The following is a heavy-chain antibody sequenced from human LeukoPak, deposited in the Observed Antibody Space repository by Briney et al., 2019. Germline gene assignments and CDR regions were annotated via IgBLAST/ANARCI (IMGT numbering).Heavy chain of an antibody. D-gene: IGHD3-3*01. V-gene: IGHV4-39*01. CDR1: GRSISSSSYY. J-gene: IGHJ4*02. CDR3: ARCGYYDFWSGYNPATFDY. Sequence: AESLSLTCTVSGRSISSSSYYWGWIRQPPGKGLEWIVRMYYSGSTYYNPSLKSRVTISLDTSKYQFSLKLISVTAADTAVYYCARCGYYDFWSGYNPATFDYWGQGTLVSVSS. CDR2: MYYSGST.